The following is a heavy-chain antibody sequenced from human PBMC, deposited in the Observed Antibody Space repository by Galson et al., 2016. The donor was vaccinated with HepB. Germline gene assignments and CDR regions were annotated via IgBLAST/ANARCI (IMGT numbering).Heavy chain of an antibody. V-gene: IGHV2-5*02. J-gene: IGHJ1*01. Sequence: PALVKPTQTLTLTCTLSGLSLSSSGVGVAWIRQPPGKALEWLALIFWDYDEVYSPSLRFRLTITKDTSKNQVVLTMANMDPVDTATYFCAQYFLRDYYDRSGYVASWGQGTLVTVSS. CDR1: GLSLSSSGVG. CDR2: IFWDYDE. D-gene: IGHD3-22*01. CDR3: AQYFLRDYYDRSGYVAS.